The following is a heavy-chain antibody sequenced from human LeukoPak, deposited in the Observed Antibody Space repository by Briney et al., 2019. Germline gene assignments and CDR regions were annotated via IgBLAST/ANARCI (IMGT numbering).Heavy chain of an antibody. CDR3: AKRYCGGGSCGFFDY. V-gene: IGHV3-23*01. CDR2: ISGSGVTT. J-gene: IGHJ4*02. D-gene: IGHD2-15*01. Sequence: GGSLRLSCAASGFTFSTYAMSWVRQAPGKGLEWVSAISGSGVTTYYADSVKGRFTISRDNSRNTLYLQMNSLRAEDTALYYCAKRYCGGGSCGFFDYWGQGTLVTVSS. CDR1: GFTFSTYA.